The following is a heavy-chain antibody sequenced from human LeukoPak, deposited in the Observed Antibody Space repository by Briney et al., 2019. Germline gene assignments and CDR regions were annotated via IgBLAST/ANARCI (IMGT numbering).Heavy chain of an antibody. Sequence: GGSLRLSCAASGFTFSSYSMNWVRQAPGKGLEWVSSISSSSYIYYADSVKGRFTISRDNAKNSLYLQMNSLRAEDTAVYYCAREEWLRGIDPWGQGTLVTVSS. CDR1: GFTFSSYS. J-gene: IGHJ5*02. D-gene: IGHD5-12*01. CDR2: ISSSSYI. CDR3: AREEWLRGIDP. V-gene: IGHV3-21*01.